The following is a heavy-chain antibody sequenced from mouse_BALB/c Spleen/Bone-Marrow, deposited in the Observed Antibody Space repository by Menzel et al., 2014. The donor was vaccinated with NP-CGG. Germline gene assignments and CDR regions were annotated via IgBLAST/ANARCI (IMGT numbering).Heavy chain of an antibody. CDR1: GFTFSSYG. Sequence: EVMLVESGGGLVKPGGSLKLSCAASGFTFSSYGMSWVRQTPEKRLEWVATISGGDTYTYYPDSVRGRFTISRDNAKNNLYLQMSSLRSEDTALYYCAAITTVACWGRGTLVTVSA. V-gene: IGHV5-9-2*01. CDR2: ISGGDTYT. D-gene: IGHD1-1*01. J-gene: IGHJ3*01. CDR3: AAITTVAC.